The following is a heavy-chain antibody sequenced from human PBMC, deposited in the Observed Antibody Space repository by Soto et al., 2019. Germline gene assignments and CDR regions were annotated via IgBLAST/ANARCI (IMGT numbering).Heavy chain of an antibody. V-gene: IGHV3-30-3*01. Sequence: QLQLVESGGGVVQPGGSLRPSCAASGFTFSAYAMHWVRQAPGKGLEWVALMSYDGSTKEYADSVKGRFTISRDNSKNTLSLQMSSLRNEDTALYFCARAGRQWLAKYYFDFWGQGTLVTVSS. CDR1: GFTFSAYA. D-gene: IGHD6-19*01. J-gene: IGHJ4*02. CDR2: MSYDGSTK. CDR3: ARAGRQWLAKYYFDF.